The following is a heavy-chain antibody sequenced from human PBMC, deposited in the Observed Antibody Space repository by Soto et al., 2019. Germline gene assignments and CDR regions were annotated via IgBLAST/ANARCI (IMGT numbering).Heavy chain of an antibody. V-gene: IGHV3-7*01. J-gene: IGHJ4*02. Sequence: PGGSLRLSCAASGFTFSSYWMSWVRQAPGKGLEWVANIKQDGCEKYYVDSVKGRFTISRDNAKNSLYLQMNSLRAEDTAVYYCARDQIAAAGGYYFDYWGQGTLVTVSS. CDR1: GFTFSSYW. D-gene: IGHD6-13*01. CDR2: IKQDGCEK. CDR3: ARDQIAAAGGYYFDY.